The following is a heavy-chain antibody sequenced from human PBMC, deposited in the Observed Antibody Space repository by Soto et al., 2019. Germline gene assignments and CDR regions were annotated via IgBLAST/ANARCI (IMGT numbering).Heavy chain of an antibody. V-gene: IGHV3-13*01. CDR2: IGTAGDT. Sequence: GGSLRLSCAASGFTLSSYDMHWVRQATGKGLEWVSAIGTAGDTYYPGSVKGRFTISRENAKNSLYLQMNSLRAGDTAVYYCAREITMVRGATLGMDVWGQGTTVTVSS. J-gene: IGHJ6*02. D-gene: IGHD3-10*01. CDR3: AREITMVRGATLGMDV. CDR1: GFTLSSYD.